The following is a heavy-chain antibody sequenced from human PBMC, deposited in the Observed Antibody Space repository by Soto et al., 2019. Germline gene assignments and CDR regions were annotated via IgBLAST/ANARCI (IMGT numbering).Heavy chain of an antibody. CDR3: ARDSPLGYYDSSGYPSCDY. CDR2: ISAYNGNT. CDR1: GYTFTSYG. V-gene: IGHV1-18*04. Sequence: AASVKVSCKASGYTFTSYGISWVRQAPGQGLEWMGWISAYNGNTNYAQKLQGRVTMTTDTSTSTAYMELRSLRSDDTAVYYCARDSPLGYYDSSGYPSCDYWGQGTLVTVSS. J-gene: IGHJ4*02. D-gene: IGHD3-22*01.